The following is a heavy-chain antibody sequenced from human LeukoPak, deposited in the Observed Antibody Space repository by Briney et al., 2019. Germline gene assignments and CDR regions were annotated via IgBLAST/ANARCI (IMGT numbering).Heavy chain of an antibody. Sequence: SETLSLTCTVSGGSISSSPYYWGWIRQPPGKGLEWIGSIYYSGSTHYNPSLQSRVTISVDTSKNQFSLKLSSVTAADTAVYYCARHDYSNNWFDPWGQGTPVTVSS. V-gene: IGHV4-39*01. CDR1: GGSISSSPYY. J-gene: IGHJ5*02. CDR3: ARHDYSNNWFDP. D-gene: IGHD4-11*01. CDR2: IYYSGST.